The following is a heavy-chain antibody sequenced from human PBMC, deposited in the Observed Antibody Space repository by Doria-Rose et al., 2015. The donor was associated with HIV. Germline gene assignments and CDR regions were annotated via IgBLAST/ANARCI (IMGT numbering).Heavy chain of an antibody. CDR2: IYHSGNT. J-gene: IGHJ4*02. Sequence: QVQLQESGPGLVKPSGTLSLTCAVSGGSISSSNWWSWVRQPPGKGLEWIGQIYHSGNTNYNPSLKSRVTISAGKSKNQFSLKLPSVTAADTAVYYCARDLGIQLWLGYWGQGTPVTVSS. V-gene: IGHV4-4*02. CDR3: ARDLGIQLWLGY. CDR1: GGSISSSNW. D-gene: IGHD5-18*01.